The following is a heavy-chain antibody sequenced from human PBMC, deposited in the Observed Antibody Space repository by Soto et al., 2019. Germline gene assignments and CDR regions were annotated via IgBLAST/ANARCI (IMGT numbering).Heavy chain of an antibody. V-gene: IGHV4-59*01. Sequence: SETLSLTCTVSGGSISSYYWSWIRQPPGKGLEWIGYIYYSGSTNYNPSLKSRVTISVDTSKNQFSLKLSSVTAADTAVYYCARYTVDRYYFDYWGQGILVTVSS. D-gene: IGHD3-22*01. J-gene: IGHJ4*02. CDR2: IYYSGST. CDR3: ARYTVDRYYFDY. CDR1: GGSISSYY.